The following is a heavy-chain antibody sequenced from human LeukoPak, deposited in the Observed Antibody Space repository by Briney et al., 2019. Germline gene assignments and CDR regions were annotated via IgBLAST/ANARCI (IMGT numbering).Heavy chain of an antibody. D-gene: IGHD6-19*01. V-gene: IGHV1-24*01. J-gene: IGHJ4*02. CDR3: ARDQYSSGLYYFDY. Sequence: ASVKVSCKVSGYTLTELSMHWVRQAPGKGLEWMGGFDPEDGETIYAQKFQGRVTMTEDTSTDTAHMELSSLRSEDTAVYYCARDQYSSGLYYFDYWGQGTLVTVSS. CDR1: GYTLTELS. CDR2: FDPEDGET.